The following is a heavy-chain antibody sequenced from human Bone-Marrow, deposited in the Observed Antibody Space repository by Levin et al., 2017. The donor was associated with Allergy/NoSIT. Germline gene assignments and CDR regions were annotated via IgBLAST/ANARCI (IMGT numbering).Heavy chain of an antibody. CDR1: GGSISSSTHY. CDR3: ARVRGSRGYGADFDY. Sequence: SSETLSLTCTVSGGSISSSTHYWGCIRQPPGKGLEWIASIYYSGSTYYNSSLKSRVTISVDTSKNQFSLRLSSVTAADTAGYYCARVRGSRGYGADFDYWGQGTLVTVAS. CDR2: IYYSGST. V-gene: IGHV4-39*01. D-gene: IGHD5-12*01. J-gene: IGHJ4*02.